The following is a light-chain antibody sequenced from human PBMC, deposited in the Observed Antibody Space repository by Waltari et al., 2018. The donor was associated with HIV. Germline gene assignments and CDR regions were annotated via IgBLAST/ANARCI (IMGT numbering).Light chain of an antibody. CDR1: GGAS. CDR3: ASWDDTLLNGVS. CDR2: NTN. Sequence: QSELTQPPTASGTPGQPSALSCYVVGGASVNWYLRIPGTSPQRLIYNTNERPSGVPDRFSGSRSGTSASLAISGLQSEDEGDYFCASWDDTLLNGVSFGGGTKLTVL. V-gene: IGLV1-44*01. J-gene: IGLJ2*01.